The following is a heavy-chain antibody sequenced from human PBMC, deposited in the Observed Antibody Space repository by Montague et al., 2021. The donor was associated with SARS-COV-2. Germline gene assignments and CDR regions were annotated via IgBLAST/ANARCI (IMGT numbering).Heavy chain of an antibody. CDR1: GGSISSSNW. V-gene: IGHV4-4*02. CDR2: IYHSGST. J-gene: IGHJ6*02. CDR3: TRRPLGYYYYGMDV. Sequence: ETLSLTCAVSGGSISSSNWWSWVRQPPGKGLEWIGEIYHSGSTYYNPSLKRRVTIAVDKSKNQFSLKLCSVTAADTAVYYCTRRPLGYYYYGMDVWGQGTTVTVSS.